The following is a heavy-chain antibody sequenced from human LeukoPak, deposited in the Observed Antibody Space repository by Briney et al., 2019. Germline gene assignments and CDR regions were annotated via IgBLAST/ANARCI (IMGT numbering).Heavy chain of an antibody. J-gene: IGHJ4*02. Sequence: GGSLRLSCAASGFTFTNAWMNWVRQAPGKGLEWVGRIKSKADGETIDYAAPVKGRFTFSRDDSKNILYLQMNSLKSEDTAVYYCSTLTSRGLSDSWGQGTLVTVSS. V-gene: IGHV3-15*07. CDR3: STLTSRGLSDS. D-gene: IGHD1-20*01. CDR1: GFTFTNAW. CDR2: IKSKADGETI.